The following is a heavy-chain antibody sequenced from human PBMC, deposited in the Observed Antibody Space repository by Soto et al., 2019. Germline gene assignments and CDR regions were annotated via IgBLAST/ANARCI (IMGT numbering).Heavy chain of an antibody. CDR1: GGTFSSYA. V-gene: IGHV1-69*13. J-gene: IGHJ3*02. CDR3: ARDSEYGGAFDI. CDR2: VIPIFGTA. D-gene: IGHD4-17*01. Sequence: SVKVSCKASGGTFSSYAISWVRQAPGQGLEWMGGVIPIFGTANYAQKFQCRVTITADESTSTVSIEQSSLRSEVTVVYYCARDSEYGGAFDICGQGTMVTVSS.